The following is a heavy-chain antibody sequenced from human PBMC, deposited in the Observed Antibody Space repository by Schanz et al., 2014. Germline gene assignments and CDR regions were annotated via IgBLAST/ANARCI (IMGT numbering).Heavy chain of an antibody. V-gene: IGHV1-8*01. Sequence: QVQLVQSGADVKKPGSSVRVSCKASGGTFSRLTFSWVRQATGQGLEWMGWMNPNSGNTGYAQKFQGRVTMTRNTSISTAYMELSSLRSEDTAVYYCARLGTGMAVAGSVIDSYYYYMDVWGEGTTVTVSS. J-gene: IGHJ6*03. CDR2: MNPNSGNT. D-gene: IGHD6-19*01. CDR1: GGTFSRLT. CDR3: ARLGTGMAVAGSVIDSYYYYMDV.